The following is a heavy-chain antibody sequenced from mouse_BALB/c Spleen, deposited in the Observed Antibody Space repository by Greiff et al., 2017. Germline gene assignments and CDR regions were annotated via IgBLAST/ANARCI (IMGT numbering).Heavy chain of an antibody. CDR3: ATTTATFEFAY. Sequence: EVQLQQSGPELVKPGASVKLSCTASGFNIKDTYMHWVKQRPEQGLVWIGRIDPANGNTKYDPKFQGKATITADTSSNTTSLQLSNMTSEDTAGYDSATTTATFEFAYWGQGTLVTVSA. V-gene: IGHV14-3*02. CDR2: IDPANGNT. CDR1: GFNIKDTY. D-gene: IGHD1-2*01. J-gene: IGHJ3*01.